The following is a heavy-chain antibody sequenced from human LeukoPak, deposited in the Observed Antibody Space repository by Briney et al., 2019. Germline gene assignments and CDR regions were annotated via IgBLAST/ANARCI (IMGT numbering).Heavy chain of an antibody. CDR3: ARTHRDRIAVAGTGSYYYYYMDV. CDR2: IYHSGST. V-gene: IGHV4-38-2*02. J-gene: IGHJ6*03. CDR1: GYSISSGYY. Sequence: SETLSLTCTVSGYSISSGYYWGWIRQPPGKGLGWIGSIYHSGSTYYNPSLNSRVTISVDTSKNQFSLKLSSVTAADTAVYYCARTHRDRIAVAGTGSYYYYYMDVWGKGTTVTVSS. D-gene: IGHD6-19*01.